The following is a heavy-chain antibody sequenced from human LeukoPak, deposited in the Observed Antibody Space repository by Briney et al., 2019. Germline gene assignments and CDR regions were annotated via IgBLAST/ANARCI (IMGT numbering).Heavy chain of an antibody. D-gene: IGHD7-27*01. V-gene: IGHV4-59*01. Sequence: SETLSLTCTVSGDSISRYYWSWIRQPPGKGLEWIGYIYSSGSTNYNPSLKSRVAISVDTSKNQFSLKLSSVTAADTAVYYCAREGTGSFEYWGQGTLVTVSS. CDR2: IYSSGST. J-gene: IGHJ4*02. CDR3: AREGTGSFEY. CDR1: GDSISRYY.